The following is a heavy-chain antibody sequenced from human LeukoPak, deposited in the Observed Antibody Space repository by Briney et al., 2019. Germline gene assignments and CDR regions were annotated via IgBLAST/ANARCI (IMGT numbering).Heavy chain of an antibody. J-gene: IGHJ3*02. D-gene: IGHD3-9*01. V-gene: IGHV3-53*05. CDR3: ARETRLPHNDILINRRAFDI. CDR1: GFTVSSNY. CDR2: IYSGGST. Sequence: PGGSLRLSCAASGFTVSSNYMSWVRQAPGKGLEWVSVIYSGGSTYYADSVKGRFTISRDNSKSTLFLQMNSLTIEDTAVYYCARETRLPHNDILINRRAFDIWGQGTILTVSS.